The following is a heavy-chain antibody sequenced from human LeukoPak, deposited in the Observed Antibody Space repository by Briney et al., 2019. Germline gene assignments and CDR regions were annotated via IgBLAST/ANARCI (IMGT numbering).Heavy chain of an antibody. CDR1: GYTFTTHG. CDR2: ISAHNGNT. J-gene: IGHJ2*01. V-gene: IGHV1-18*01. CDR3: ARDGYFDL. Sequence: RWASVKVSCKASGYTFTTHGIAWVRQAPGQGIEWMGWISAHNGNTNYAQSLQGRVTMTTDTSTNTAYMELRSLRSDDTAVYYCARDGYFDLWGRGTLVTVSS.